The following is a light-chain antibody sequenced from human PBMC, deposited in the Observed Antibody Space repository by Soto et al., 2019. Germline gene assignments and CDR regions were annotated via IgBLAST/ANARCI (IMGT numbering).Light chain of an antibody. J-gene: IGKJ1*01. CDR2: AIS. Sequence: EIVLTQSPGTLSLSPGESATLSCRASQSVTSNYLFWYRHKPGQAPRLLIYAISSRAAGFPDRFNGSVSGTDFTLTITRLEPEDSAVYYWQQHRNSPWTFGQGTRVEV. V-gene: IGKV3D-20*02. CDR1: QSVTSNY. CDR3: QQHRNSPWT.